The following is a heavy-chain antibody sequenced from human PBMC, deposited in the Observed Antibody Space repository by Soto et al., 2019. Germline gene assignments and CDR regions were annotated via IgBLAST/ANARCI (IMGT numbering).Heavy chain of an antibody. D-gene: IGHD5-12*01. V-gene: IGHV4-30-2*01. J-gene: IGHJ4*02. CDR1: GGSISSGGYS. Sequence: QLQLQESGSGLVKPSQTLSLTCAVSGGSISSGGYSWSWIRQPPGKGLEWIGYIYHSGSTSYNPSFKSRVTISVDRSKNQFALKLGSVTAADTAVYYCAAGGGLPRYYWGQGTLVTFSS. CDR2: IYHSGST. CDR3: AAGGGLPRYY.